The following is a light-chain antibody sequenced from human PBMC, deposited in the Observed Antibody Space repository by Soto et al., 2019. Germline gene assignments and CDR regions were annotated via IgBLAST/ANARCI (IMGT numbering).Light chain of an antibody. CDR3: QQYYSGLT. V-gene: IGKV4-1*01. J-gene: IGKJ1*01. CDR2: WAS. Sequence: DIVLTQSPESLALSLGERATIRCKSSQNILYRSNEKNYLAWYHQKPGQPPKLLLYWASTRQSGVPDRLYGSGSGTDFTLTISSLQPEDVGIYFCQQYYSGLTFGQGTKVEIK. CDR1: QNILYRSNEKNY.